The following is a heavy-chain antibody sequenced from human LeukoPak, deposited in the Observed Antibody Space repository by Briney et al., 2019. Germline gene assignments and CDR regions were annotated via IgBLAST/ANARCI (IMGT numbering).Heavy chain of an antibody. Sequence: HPGGSLRLSCAASGFTFSSYAMSWVRQAPGKGLEWVSAISGSGGSTYYADSVKGRFTISRDNSKNTLYLQMNSLRAEDTAVYYCAKDSQFHTMIPHGYWGQGTLVTVSS. CDR1: GFTFSSYA. D-gene: IGHD3-22*01. J-gene: IGHJ4*02. CDR2: ISGSGGST. CDR3: AKDSQFHTMIPHGY. V-gene: IGHV3-23*01.